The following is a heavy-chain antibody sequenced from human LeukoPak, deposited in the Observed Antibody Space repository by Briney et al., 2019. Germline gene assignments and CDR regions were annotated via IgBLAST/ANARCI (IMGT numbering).Heavy chain of an antibody. Sequence: SVKVSCKASGGTFSSYAISWVRQAPGQGLEWMGGIIPIFGTANYAQKFQGRGTITADESTSTAYMELSSLRSEDTAVYYCAREGYDYSKPDYWGQGTLVTVSS. CDR1: GGTFSSYA. CDR3: AREGYDYSKPDY. CDR2: IIPIFGTA. J-gene: IGHJ4*02. V-gene: IGHV1-69*13. D-gene: IGHD4-11*01.